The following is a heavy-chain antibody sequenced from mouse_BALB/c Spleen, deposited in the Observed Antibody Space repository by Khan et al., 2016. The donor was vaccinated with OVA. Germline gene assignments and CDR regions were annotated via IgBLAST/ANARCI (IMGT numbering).Heavy chain of an antibody. D-gene: IGHD2-10*02. CDR2: ISYSGST. CDR1: GYSITSDYV. CDR3: ARVYGGDFDY. V-gene: IGHV3-2*02. Sequence: EVQLQESGPGLVKPSQSLSLTCTVTGYSITSDYVWNWIRQFPGNKLEWMGYISYSGSTNYTPSLKSRISITRDTSKNQFFLQLNSVTTEDTATYYCARVYGGDFDYWGQGTTLTVSS. J-gene: IGHJ2*01.